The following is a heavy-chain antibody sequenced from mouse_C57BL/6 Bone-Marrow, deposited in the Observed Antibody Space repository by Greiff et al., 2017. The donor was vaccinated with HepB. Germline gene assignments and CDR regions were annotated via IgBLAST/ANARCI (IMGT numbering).Heavy chain of an antibody. Sequence: EVKLVESGGGLVKPGGSLKLSCAASGFTFSDYGMHWVRQAPEKGLEWVEYISSGSSTIYYADTVKGRFTITRDNAKNTLFLQMTSLRSEAAAMYYGATPIYCGMDYWGQGTSVTVSS. CDR1: GFTFSDYG. V-gene: IGHV5-17*01. CDR3: ATPIYCGMDY. CDR2: ISSGSSTI. J-gene: IGHJ4*01.